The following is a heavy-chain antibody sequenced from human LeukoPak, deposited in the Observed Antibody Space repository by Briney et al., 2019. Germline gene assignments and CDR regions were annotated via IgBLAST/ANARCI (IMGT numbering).Heavy chain of an antibody. CDR2: ISAYNGNI. D-gene: IGHD5-24*01. V-gene: IGHV1-18*01. CDR1: GYTFTSYG. Sequence: ASVKVSCKASGYTFTSYGISWVRQAPGQGLEWMGWISAYNGNINYAQKLQGRVTMTTDTSTSTAYMELRSLRSDDTAVYYCARDLRDGYNHYYYYGMDVWGQGTTVTVSS. J-gene: IGHJ6*02. CDR3: ARDLRDGYNHYYYYGMDV.